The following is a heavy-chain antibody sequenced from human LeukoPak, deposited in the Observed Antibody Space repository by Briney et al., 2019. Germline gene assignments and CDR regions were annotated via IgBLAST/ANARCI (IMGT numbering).Heavy chain of an antibody. J-gene: IGHJ4*02. CDR2: IKEDGSEG. Sequence: GGSLRLSCVVSGFTFSNYQMTWVRQAPGKGLEWVANIKEDGSEGYYVDSVKGRFSISRDNAHNSLYLQMSSLRAEDTAVYYCARWGVQWGPDYWGQGTLVTVSS. CDR1: GFTFSNYQ. CDR3: ARWGVQWGPDY. D-gene: IGHD1-26*01. V-gene: IGHV3-7*01.